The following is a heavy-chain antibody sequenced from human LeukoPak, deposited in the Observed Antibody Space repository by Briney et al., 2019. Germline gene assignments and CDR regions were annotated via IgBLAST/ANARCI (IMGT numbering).Heavy chain of an antibody. CDR2: IYYSGST. V-gene: IGHV4-39*01. D-gene: IGHD4-17*01. J-gene: IGHJ5*02. CDR1: GGSISSSSYY. CDR3: ARGGRATVTT. Sequence: KTSETLSLTCTVSGGSISSSSYYWGWIRQPPGKGLEWIGSIYYSGSTYYNPSLKSRVTISVDTSKNQFSLKLSSVTAADTAVYYCARGGRATVTTWGQGTLVTVSS.